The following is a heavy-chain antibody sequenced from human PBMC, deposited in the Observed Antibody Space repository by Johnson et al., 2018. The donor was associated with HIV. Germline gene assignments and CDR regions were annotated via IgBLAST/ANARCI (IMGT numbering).Heavy chain of an antibody. V-gene: IGHV3-53*01. J-gene: IGHJ3*02. D-gene: IGHD2-8*02. CDR2: IYSGGST. Sequence: VHLVESGGGVVQPGRSLRLSCAASGFTVSSNYMSWVRQAPGKGLEWVSVIYSGGSTYYADSVKGRFTISRDNSKNTLYLQMNSLRAEDTAVYYCAKDPIVLVVYAISAFDIWGQGTMVTVSS. CDR1: GFTVSSNY. CDR3: AKDPIVLVVYAISAFDI.